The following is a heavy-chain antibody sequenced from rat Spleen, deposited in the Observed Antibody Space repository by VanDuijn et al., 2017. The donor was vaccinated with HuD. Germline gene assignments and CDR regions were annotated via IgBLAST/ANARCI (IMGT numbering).Heavy chain of an antibody. CDR1: GFTFSRYW. Sequence: EVQLAETGGGLVQPGRSLKLSCVASGFTFSRYWMYWVRQAPGKGLEWVSSISNAGGTTYYPDSVKGRFTISRDNAENTVYLQMNSLRSEDTATYYCAKLGAGDYWGQGVMVTVSS. D-gene: IGHD5-1*01. CDR3: AKLGAGDY. V-gene: IGHV5-58*01. CDR2: ISNAGGTT. J-gene: IGHJ2*01.